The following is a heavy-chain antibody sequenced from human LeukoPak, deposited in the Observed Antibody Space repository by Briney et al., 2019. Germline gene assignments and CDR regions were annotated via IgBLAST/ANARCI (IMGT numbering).Heavy chain of an antibody. Sequence: VASVKVSCKASGGTFSSYAISWVRQAPGQGLEWMGGIIPIFGTANYAQKSQGRVTITTDESTSTAYMELSSLRSEDTAVYYCARGSAFYDSSGYLSYYFDYWGQGTLVTVSS. V-gene: IGHV1-69*05. D-gene: IGHD3-22*01. CDR3: ARGSAFYDSSGYLSYYFDY. J-gene: IGHJ4*02. CDR2: IIPIFGTA. CDR1: GGTFSSYA.